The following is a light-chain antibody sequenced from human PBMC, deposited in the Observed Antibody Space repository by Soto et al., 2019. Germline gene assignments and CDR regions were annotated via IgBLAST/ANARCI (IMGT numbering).Light chain of an antibody. CDR3: LLAYSGGRRV. CDR2: DTS. V-gene: IGLV7-46*01. CDR1: TGAVTSGHY. Sequence: QAVVTQEPSLTVSPGGTVSLTCGSSTGAVTSGHYPYWFQQKPGQAPRTLIYDTSNKHSWTPARFSGSLLGGKAALTLSGAQPEDEADYYCLLAYSGGRRVFGGGTQLTVL. J-gene: IGLJ2*01.